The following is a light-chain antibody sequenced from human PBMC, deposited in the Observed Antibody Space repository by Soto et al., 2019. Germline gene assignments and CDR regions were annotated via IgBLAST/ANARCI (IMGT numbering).Light chain of an antibody. CDR2: EVS. J-gene: IGLJ2*01. V-gene: IGLV2-14*01. Sequence: QSALTQPASVSASPGQSITISCTGTSSDIGGYIYVSWYQHHPGKAPRLIIYEVSSRPSGVSNRFSGSKSGNTASLTISGLHAEDEAQYYCSSYSSANTVIFGGGTKLTVL. CDR3: SSYSSANTVI. CDR1: SSDIGGYIY.